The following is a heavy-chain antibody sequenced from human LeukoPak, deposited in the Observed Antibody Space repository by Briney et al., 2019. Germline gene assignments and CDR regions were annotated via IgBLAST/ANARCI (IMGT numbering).Heavy chain of an antibody. Sequence: ASVKVSCKASGYTFTSYDINWVRQATGQVLEWMGWMNPNSGNTGYAQKFQGRVTMTRNTSISTAYMELSSLRSEDTAVYYCARGRSSGPLWLSFGRSWFDYWGQGTLVTVSS. D-gene: IGHD5-18*01. CDR1: GYTFTSYD. CDR3: ARGRSSGPLWLSFGRSWFDY. V-gene: IGHV1-8*01. J-gene: IGHJ4*02. CDR2: MNPNSGNT.